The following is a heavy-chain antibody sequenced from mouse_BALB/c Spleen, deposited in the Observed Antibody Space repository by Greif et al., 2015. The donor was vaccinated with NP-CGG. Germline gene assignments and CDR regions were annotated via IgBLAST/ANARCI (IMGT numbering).Heavy chain of an antibody. V-gene: IGHV7-3*02. CDR2: IRNKANGYTT. CDR3: ARGYGRAMDY. CDR1: GFTFTDYY. J-gene: IGHJ4*01. Sequence: EVKLVESGGGLVQPGGSLRLSCATSGFTFTDYYMSWVRQPPGKALEWLGFIRNKANGYTTEYSASVKGRFTISRDNPQSILYLQMNTLRAEDSATYYCARGYGRAMDYWGQGTSVTVSS. D-gene: IGHD1-1*02.